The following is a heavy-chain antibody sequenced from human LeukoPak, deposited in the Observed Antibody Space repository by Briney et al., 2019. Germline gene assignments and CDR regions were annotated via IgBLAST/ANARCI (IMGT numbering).Heavy chain of an antibody. CDR1: GYTFTGYY. D-gene: IGHD3-16*02. Sequence: ASVKVSCKXSGYTFTGYYMHWVRQTPGQGLEWMGRINPNSGGTNYAQKFQGRVTMTRDTSISTAYMELSRLRSDNTAVYYCARGLRLGELSLYLLDYWGQGTLVTVSS. V-gene: IGHV1-2*06. CDR3: ARGLRLGELSLYLLDY. J-gene: IGHJ4*02. CDR2: INPNSGGT.